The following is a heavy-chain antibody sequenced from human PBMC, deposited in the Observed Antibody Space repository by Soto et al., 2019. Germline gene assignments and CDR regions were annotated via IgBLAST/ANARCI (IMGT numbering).Heavy chain of an antibody. V-gene: IGHV3-11*01. Sequence: QVQLVESGGGLVKPGGSLRLSCTGLSDSYMSWIRQVPRKGLEWISYISPTSSTIYYAASLRGRFTTSRDNARHSLYLQMHSLRAEDTSVYYCEKFVGSSLSEIDSWGQGIQVIVYS. CDR2: ISPTSSTI. J-gene: IGHJ4*02. D-gene: IGHD1-26*01. CDR1: SDSY. CDR3: EKFVGSSLSEIDS.